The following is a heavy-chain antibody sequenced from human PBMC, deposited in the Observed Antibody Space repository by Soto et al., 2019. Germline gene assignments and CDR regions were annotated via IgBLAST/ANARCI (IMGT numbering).Heavy chain of an antibody. CDR3: ARPTRQWLGLRYYYGMDV. CDR1: GGSFSGYY. Sequence: ETLSLTCAVYGGSFSGYYWSWIRQPPGKGLEWIGEINHSGSTNYNPSLKSRVTISVDTSKNQFSLKLSSVTAADTAVYYCARPTRQWLGLRYYYGMDVWGQGTTVS. D-gene: IGHD6-19*01. CDR2: INHSGST. J-gene: IGHJ6*02. V-gene: IGHV4-34*01.